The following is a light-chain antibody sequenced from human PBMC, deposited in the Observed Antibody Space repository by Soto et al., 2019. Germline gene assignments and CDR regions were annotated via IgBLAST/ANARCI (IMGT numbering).Light chain of an antibody. V-gene: IGKV3-20*01. Sequence: EIVLTQSPGTLSLSPGERATLSCRASQGVSSTYLAWYQQKPGQAPMLLIYGASFRATGIPDRFSGSGSGTDFTLTISRLEPADFAVYYCQQFGGSSRTFGQGTKVEIK. J-gene: IGKJ1*01. CDR2: GAS. CDR1: QGVSSTY. CDR3: QQFGGSSRT.